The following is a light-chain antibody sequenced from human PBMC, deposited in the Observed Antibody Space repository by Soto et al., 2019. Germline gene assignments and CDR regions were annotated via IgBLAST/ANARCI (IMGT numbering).Light chain of an antibody. V-gene: IGLV2-14*03. Sequence: QSALTQPASVSASPGQSITISCTGTSSDVGGSNFVSWYQQHPGKPPKLIIYDVATRPSGVSNRFSGSKSGSTASLIISRLQTEDEAEYYCVSFTSSTTYVFGSGTKVTVL. J-gene: IGLJ1*01. CDR3: VSFTSSTTYV. CDR1: SSDVGGSNF. CDR2: DVA.